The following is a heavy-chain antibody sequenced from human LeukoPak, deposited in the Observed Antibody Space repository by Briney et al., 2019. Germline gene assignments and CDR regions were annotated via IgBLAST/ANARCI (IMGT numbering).Heavy chain of an antibody. CDR3: TRAPVPGNY. V-gene: IGHV1-8*01. D-gene: IGHD3-10*01. J-gene: IGHJ4*02. CDR2: MNPHSGNT. CDR1: GYTFTTYD. Sequence: ASVKVSCKASGYTFTTYDINWVQQASGQGLEWMGWMNPHSGNTGYAQKFQGRVTMTRDTSINTAYMELSSLTSDDTAVYYCTRAPVPGNYWGQGTLVTVSS.